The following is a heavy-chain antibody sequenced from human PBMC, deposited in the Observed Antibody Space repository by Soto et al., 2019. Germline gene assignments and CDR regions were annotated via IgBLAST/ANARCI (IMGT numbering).Heavy chain of an antibody. CDR2: IYHSGST. V-gene: IGHV4-4*02. CDR3: ASLGGGGHGYYFDY. CDR1: SGSISSSNW. Sequence: QVQLQESGPGLVKPSGTLSLTCAVSSGSISSSNWWSWVRQPTGKGLEWIGEIYHSGSTNYNPSLKSRVNISVDKSKNRFSLKLSSVTAADTAVYYCASLGGGGHGYYFDYWGQGTLVTVSS. D-gene: IGHD2-21*01. J-gene: IGHJ4*02.